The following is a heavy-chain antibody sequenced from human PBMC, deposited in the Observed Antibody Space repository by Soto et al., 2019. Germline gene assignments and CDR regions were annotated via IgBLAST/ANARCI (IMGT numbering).Heavy chain of an antibody. CDR2: ISTYNGNT. V-gene: IGHV1-18*04. D-gene: IGHD6-13*01. CDR3: ATEGPHSTAWYDYLDQ. Sequence: QVQLVQSGGEVKKPGASVNISCKATGYTFISYSITWVRQAPGQGLEWMGWISTYNGNTKYAQSLQGRVTLTRDTSPNTAFMAISVLRSDDTAICDWATEGPHSTAWYDYLDQWGHGTLVAVSS. J-gene: IGHJ4*01. CDR1: GYTFISYS.